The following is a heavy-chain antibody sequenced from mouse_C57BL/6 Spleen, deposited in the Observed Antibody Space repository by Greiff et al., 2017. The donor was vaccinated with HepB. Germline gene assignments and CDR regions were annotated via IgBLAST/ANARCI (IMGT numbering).Heavy chain of an antibody. J-gene: IGHJ2*01. Sequence: QVQLKQPGAELVKPGASVKLSCKASGYTFTSYWMHWVKQRPGRGLEWIGRIDPNSGGTKYNEKFKSKATLTVDKPSSTAYMQLSSLTSEDSAVYYCARQATTVVVPFDYWGQGTTLTVSS. CDR1: GYTFTSYW. V-gene: IGHV1-72*01. CDR2: IDPNSGGT. CDR3: ARQATTVVVPFDY. D-gene: IGHD1-1*01.